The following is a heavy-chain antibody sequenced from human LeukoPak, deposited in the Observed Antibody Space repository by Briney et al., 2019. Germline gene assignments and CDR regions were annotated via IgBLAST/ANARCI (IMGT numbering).Heavy chain of an antibody. Sequence: PGVSLRLSCGASGFTLSIYAMSWVRQAPGKGRECGSAISGSGGSKYYADAVKQRFTISGDNTENKLYLQMNSLRAEDEAVYVWSKENDILTGCHPECDYWGQGALVTVSS. V-gene: IGHV3-23*01. CDR3: SKENDILTGCHPECDY. D-gene: IGHD3-9*01. CDR2: ISGSGGSK. CDR1: GFTLSIYA. J-gene: IGHJ4*02.